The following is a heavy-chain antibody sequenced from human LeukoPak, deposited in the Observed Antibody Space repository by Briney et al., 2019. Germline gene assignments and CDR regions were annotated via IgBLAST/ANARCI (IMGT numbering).Heavy chain of an antibody. CDR1: GFTFSSYS. CDR3: ARDVVKNVWGSYVEIEANWFDP. J-gene: IGHJ5*02. CDR2: ISSSSSYI. V-gene: IGHV3-21*01. Sequence: GGSLRLSCAASGFTFSSYSMNWVRQAPGKGLEWVSSISSSSSYIYYADSVKGRFTISRGNAKNSLYLQMNSLRAEDTAVYYCARDVVKNVWGSYVEIEANWFDPWGQGTLVTVST. D-gene: IGHD3-16*01.